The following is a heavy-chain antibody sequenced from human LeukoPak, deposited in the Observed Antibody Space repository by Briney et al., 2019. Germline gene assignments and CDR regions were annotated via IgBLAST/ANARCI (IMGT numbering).Heavy chain of an antibody. Sequence: GGSLRLSCSASGFTFSNYAMHWVRQAPGKGLEYVSAISSNVGSTYYADSVKGRFTISRDNSKNTLYLQMSSLRAEDTAVYYCVQSGSPEMATNAFDYWGQGTLVTVSS. D-gene: IGHD5-24*01. CDR1: GFTFSNYA. J-gene: IGHJ4*02. V-gene: IGHV3-64D*06. CDR2: ISSNVGST. CDR3: VQSGSPEMATNAFDY.